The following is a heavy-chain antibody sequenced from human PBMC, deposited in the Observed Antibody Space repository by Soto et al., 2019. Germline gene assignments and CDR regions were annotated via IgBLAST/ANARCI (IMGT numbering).Heavy chain of an antibody. CDR3: ARRGRAWSGCAFDI. J-gene: IGHJ3*02. D-gene: IGHD3-16*01. CDR1: GGSINSYY. Sequence: QVQLRGSGPGLVKPSETLSLTCTVSGGSINSYYWSWIRQSPGKGLEWMGYFDYGGSTNCNPSLRSRVTMSVDTPKNQFSLKLNSVTAADTPVYYSARRGRAWSGCAFDIWGLGTMVIVSS. V-gene: IGHV4-59*08. CDR2: FDYGGST.